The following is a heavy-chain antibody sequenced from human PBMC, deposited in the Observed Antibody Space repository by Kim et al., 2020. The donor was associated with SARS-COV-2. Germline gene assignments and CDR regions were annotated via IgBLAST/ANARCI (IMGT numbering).Heavy chain of an antibody. D-gene: IGHD1-1*01. V-gene: IGHV1-46*01. CDR2: INPSGGST. Sequence: ASVKVSCKASGYTFTSYYMHWVRQAPGQGLEWMGMINPSGGSTNYAQKFQGRVTMTRDTSTSTVYMELSSLRSEDTAVYYCARDAGTHLRYVRNVMDVWGQGTPVTVSS. J-gene: IGHJ6*02. CDR1: GYTFTSYY. CDR3: ARDAGTHLRYVRNVMDV.